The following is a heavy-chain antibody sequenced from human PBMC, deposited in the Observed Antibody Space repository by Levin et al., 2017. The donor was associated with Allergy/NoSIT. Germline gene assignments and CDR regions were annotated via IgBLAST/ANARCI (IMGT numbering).Heavy chain of an antibody. J-gene: IGHJ4*02. D-gene: IGHD6-6*01. V-gene: IGHV3-74*01. Sequence: PGGSLRLSCAASGFTFSGYWMHWVRQAPGKGLVWVSRINSDESSTTYADSVKGRFTISRDNAKNTLYLQMNSLRAEDTAVYYCARGGAYSSSAFDDWGQGTLVTVSS. CDR3: ARGGAYSSSAFDD. CDR2: INSDESST. CDR1: GFTFSGYW.